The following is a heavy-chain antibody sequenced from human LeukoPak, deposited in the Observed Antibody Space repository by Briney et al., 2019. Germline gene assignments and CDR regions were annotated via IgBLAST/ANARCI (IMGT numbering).Heavy chain of an antibody. CDR3: ARPGHLDGSNRDWYFDL. Sequence: GESLKISCKGSGYSFTSYWIGWVRQMPGKGLEWMGIIYPGDSDTRYSPSFQGQVTISADKSISTAYLQWSSLKASDTAMYYCARPGHLDGSNRDWYFDLWGRGTLVTVSS. J-gene: IGHJ2*01. V-gene: IGHV5-51*01. CDR2: IYPGDSDT. CDR1: GYSFTSYW. D-gene: IGHD3-3*02.